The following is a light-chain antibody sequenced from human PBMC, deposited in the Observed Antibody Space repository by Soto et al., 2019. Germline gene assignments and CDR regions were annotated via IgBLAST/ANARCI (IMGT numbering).Light chain of an antibody. CDR2: GAS. CDR1: QSVSSN. J-gene: IGKJ1*01. CDR3: EEYYNWPPWT. Sequence: EIVMTQSPATLSVSPGERATLSCRASQSVSSNLAWYQQKPGQAPRLLIYGASTMAAGIPVRFSGSGSGTAFTLTIRSLQAADFAVYYCEEYYNWPPWTFGQGTKVEIK. V-gene: IGKV3-15*01.